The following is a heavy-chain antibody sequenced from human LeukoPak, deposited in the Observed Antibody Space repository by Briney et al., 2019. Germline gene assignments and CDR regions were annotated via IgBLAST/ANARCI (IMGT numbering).Heavy chain of an antibody. CDR1: GLTFTSTW. D-gene: IGHD3-10*01. Sequence: GGPLKSSCAASGLTFTSTWMPWVRQVPGKGLVWIAHVSPDGRRTDYADSVKGRFTVSRDNTNHILYLQMNSLTADDTAVYYCARVLSYFGSGSYPAYWGQGTLVTVSS. CDR2: VSPDGRRT. CDR3: ARVLSYFGSGSYPAY. V-gene: IGHV3-74*01. J-gene: IGHJ4*02.